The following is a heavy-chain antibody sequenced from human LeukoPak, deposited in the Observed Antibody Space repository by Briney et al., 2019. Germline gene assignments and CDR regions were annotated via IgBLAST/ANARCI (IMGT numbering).Heavy chain of an antibody. D-gene: IGHD2-15*01. CDR3: ASPPPGVVVVAATQQYFQH. CDR2: IIPIFGTA. J-gene: IGHJ1*01. Sequence: GASVKVSCKASGGTFSSYAISWVRQAPGQGLEWMGGIIPIFGTANYAQKFQGRVTITTDESTSTAYMELSSLRSEDTAVYYCASPPPGVVVVAATQQYFQHWGQGTLVTVSS. CDR1: GGTFSSYA. V-gene: IGHV1-69*05.